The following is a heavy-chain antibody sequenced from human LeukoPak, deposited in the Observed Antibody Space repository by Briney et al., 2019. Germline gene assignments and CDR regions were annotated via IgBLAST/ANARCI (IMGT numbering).Heavy chain of an antibody. Sequence: GPSVKVSCKASGYPFTSYHMHWARQAPGQGVEWMGLLRASGGGAEYPQKFQGRVTMTRDTSTNTVYMELSSLRSDDTAVYYCARECPSCFNFDPWGPGTLVTVSS. CDR1: GYPFTSYH. CDR2: LRASGGGA. CDR3: ARECPSCFNFDP. V-gene: IGHV1-46*01. J-gene: IGHJ5*02. D-gene: IGHD1-1*01.